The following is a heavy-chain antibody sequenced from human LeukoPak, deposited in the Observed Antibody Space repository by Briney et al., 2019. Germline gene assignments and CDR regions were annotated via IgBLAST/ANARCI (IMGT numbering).Heavy chain of an antibody. Sequence: HPGRSLRLSCVASGFPFDDYGMFWVRQTPGKGLEWFSGISWNSGIIAYADSVKGRFTIFRDNAKNSLYLQMNSLRVEDTAVYYCVKDRYFYDSGSKANWGQGTLVIVSS. D-gene: IGHD3-22*01. CDR3: VKDRYFYDSGSKAN. V-gene: IGHV3-9*01. J-gene: IGHJ4*02. CDR2: ISWNSGII. CDR1: GFPFDDYG.